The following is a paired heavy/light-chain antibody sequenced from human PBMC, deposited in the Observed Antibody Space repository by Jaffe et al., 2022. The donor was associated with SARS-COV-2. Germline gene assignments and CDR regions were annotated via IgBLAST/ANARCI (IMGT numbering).Heavy chain of an antibody. CDR2: IHYSGST. Sequence: QVQLQESGPGLVKPSETLSLTCTVSGGSVSSSNYYWNWMRQPPGKGLEWIGYIHYSGSTTYNPSLKSRVTISVDTSKSHLSLKLTSVTAADSAVYYCARAFFERRGYNYDTSRPYYYYYIDVWGKGTTVTVSS. CDR1: GGSVSSSNYY. V-gene: IGHV4-61*03. J-gene: IGHJ6*03. CDR3: ARAFFERRGYNYDTSRPYYYYYIDV. D-gene: IGHD5-18*01.
Light chain of an antibody. J-gene: IGKJ1*01. V-gene: IGKV1-39*01. CDR2: AAS. Sequence: DIQMTQSPSSLSASVGDRVTITCRASQTITNYLNWYQLKPGKAPKLLIYAASSLQSGAPSRFSGSGSGTDFILTVSSLQPEDFATYYCQQSYGTPWTFGQGTKVEI. CDR3: QQSYGTPWT. CDR1: QTITNY.